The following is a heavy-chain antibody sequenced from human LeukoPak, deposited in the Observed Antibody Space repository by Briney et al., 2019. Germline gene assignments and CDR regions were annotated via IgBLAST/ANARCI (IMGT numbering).Heavy chain of an antibody. CDR3: AREVVTTHLFDP. CDR1: GGSISSYY. V-gene: IGHV4-59*01. CDR2: IYYSGST. Sequence: SETLSLTCTVSGGSISSYYWSWIRQPPGKGLEWIGYIYYSGSTNYNPSLKSRVTISVDTSKNQFSLKLSSVTAADTAVYYCAREVVTTHLFDPWGQGTLVTVSS. J-gene: IGHJ5*02. D-gene: IGHD4-17*01.